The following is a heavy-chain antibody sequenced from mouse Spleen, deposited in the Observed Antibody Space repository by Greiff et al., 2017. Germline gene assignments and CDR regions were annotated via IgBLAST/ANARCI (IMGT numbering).Heavy chain of an antibody. CDR1: GYSITSGYY. J-gene: IGHJ2*01. Sequence: VSGPGLVKPSQSLSLTCSVTGYSITSGYYWNWIRQFPGNKLEWMGYISYDGSNNYNPSLKNRISITRDTSKNQFFLKLNSVTTEDTATYYCARGLSGTYYFDYWGQGTTLTVSS. CDR2: ISYDGSN. V-gene: IGHV3-6*01. CDR3: ARGLSGTYYFDY. D-gene: IGHD3-3*01.